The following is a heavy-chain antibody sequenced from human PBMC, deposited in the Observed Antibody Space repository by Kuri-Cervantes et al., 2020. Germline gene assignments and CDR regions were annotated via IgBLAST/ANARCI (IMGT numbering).Heavy chain of an antibody. D-gene: IGHD4-17*01. J-gene: IGHJ4*02. Sequence: ESLKISCAASGFTFSDYYMSWIRQAPGKGLEWIGEINHSGSTNYNPSLKSRVTISVDTSKNRFSLKLSSVTAADTAVYYCASTHYGDYGLDYWGQGTLVTVSS. CDR3: ASTHYGDYGLDY. CDR2: INHSGST. CDR1: GFTFSDYY. V-gene: IGHV4-34*08.